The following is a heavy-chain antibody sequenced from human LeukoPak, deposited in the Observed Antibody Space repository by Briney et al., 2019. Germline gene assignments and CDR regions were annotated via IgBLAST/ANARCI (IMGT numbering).Heavy chain of an antibody. CDR2: IYYSGST. CDR1: SSAW. D-gene: IGHD3-10*01. J-gene: IGHJ4*02. CDR3: ARQDYYGSGSYYNVPNFDY. V-gene: IGHV4-39*01. Sequence: SSAWMSWVRQAPGKGLEWIGSIYYSGSTYYNPSLKSRVTISVDTSKNQFSLKLSSVTAADTAVYYCARQDYYGSGSYYNVPNFDYWGQGTLVTVSS.